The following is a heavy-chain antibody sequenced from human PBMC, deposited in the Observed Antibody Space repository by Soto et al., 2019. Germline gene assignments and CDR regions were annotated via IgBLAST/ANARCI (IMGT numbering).Heavy chain of an antibody. CDR3: AKVPVGARGEYFQH. Sequence: QVQLVESGGGVVQPGRSLRLSCAASGFTFSSYGMHWVRQAPGKGLEWVAVISYDGSNKYYADSVKVRFTISRDNSKNTLYLQMNSLRAEDTAVYYCAKVPVGARGEYFQHWGQGTLVTVSS. D-gene: IGHD1-26*01. J-gene: IGHJ1*01. V-gene: IGHV3-30*18. CDR1: GFTFSSYG. CDR2: ISYDGSNK.